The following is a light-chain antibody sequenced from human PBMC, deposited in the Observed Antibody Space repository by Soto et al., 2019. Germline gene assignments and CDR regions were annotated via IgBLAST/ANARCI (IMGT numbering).Light chain of an antibody. CDR1: QTISSY. V-gene: IGKV1-39*01. J-gene: IGKJ2*01. CDR2: AAS. CDR3: QHSYITPYT. Sequence: DIQMTQSPSSLAAYVGDRVTITCRASQTISSYLNWYQQKPGKAPKLLIHAASSLQGGLPSRFSGSGSGTDFTLTITSLQPEDSATYYCQHSYITPYTFGQGTKLEIK.